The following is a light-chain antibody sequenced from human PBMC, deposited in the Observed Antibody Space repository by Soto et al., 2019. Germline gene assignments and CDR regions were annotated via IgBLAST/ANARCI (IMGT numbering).Light chain of an antibody. J-gene: IGLJ2*01. CDR1: SSDVGAYNY. Sequence: QSALTQPPSASGSPGQSVAISCTGTSSDVGAYNYVSWYQQHPGKAPKLVIYEVTKRPSGVPDRFSGSKSGNTASLTVSGLQAEDEADYYCISYAGSNNYAVFGGGTKLTVL. CDR3: ISYAGSNNYAV. V-gene: IGLV2-8*01. CDR2: EVT.